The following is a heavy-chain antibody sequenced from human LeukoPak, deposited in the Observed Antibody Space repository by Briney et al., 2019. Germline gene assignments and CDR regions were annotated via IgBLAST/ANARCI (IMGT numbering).Heavy chain of an antibody. D-gene: IGHD4-23*01. CDR2: ISSSGNTI. CDR3: ARTVARIGY. Sequence: GGSLRLSCAASGFTFSSYEMNWVRQAPGKGLEWVSHISSSGNTIYYTDSVKGRFTISRDNSKNLLYLQMNSLTAEDTGIYYCARTVARIGYWGQGTLVAVSS. CDR1: GFTFSSYE. V-gene: IGHV3-48*03. J-gene: IGHJ4*02.